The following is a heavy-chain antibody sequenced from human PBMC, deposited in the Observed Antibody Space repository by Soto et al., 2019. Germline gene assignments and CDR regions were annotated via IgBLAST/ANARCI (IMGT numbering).Heavy chain of an antibody. CDR3: ARYRLWSSGYYPKDAFDI. D-gene: IGHD3-22*01. J-gene: IGHJ3*02. V-gene: IGHV1-69*01. CDR2: IIPIFGTA. Sequence: SGKVSCKSFGVSFISSAIVAGRQAAGQGLEWMGGIIPIFGTANYAQKFQGRVTITADESTSTAYMELSSLRPEDTAVYYCARYRLWSSGYYPKDAFDIWGQGTMVTVSS. CDR1: GVSFISSA.